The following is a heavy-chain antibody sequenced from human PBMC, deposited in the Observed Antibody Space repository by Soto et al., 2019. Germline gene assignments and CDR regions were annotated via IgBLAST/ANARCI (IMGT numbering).Heavy chain of an antibody. Sequence: PSETLSLTCSVSGGSVSSSNYYWCGIRHPPGKGLEWIGYMYYSGSTNYNPSLKSRVTISIDTSKNQFSLKLSSVTAADTAVYYCASTEGDNRAVGWYYGMDVWGKGTKVTVDS. CDR3: ASTEGDNRAVGWYYGMDV. CDR2: MYYSGST. J-gene: IGHJ6*04. CDR1: GGSVSSSNYY. D-gene: IGHD1-1*01. V-gene: IGHV4-61*01.